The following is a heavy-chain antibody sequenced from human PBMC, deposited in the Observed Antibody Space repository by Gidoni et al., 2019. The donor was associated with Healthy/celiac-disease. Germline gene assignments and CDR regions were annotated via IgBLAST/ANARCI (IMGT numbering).Heavy chain of an antibody. Sequence: QVQLVQSGAEVKKPGSSVKVSCKASGGTFSSYAISWVRQAPGQGLEWMGGIIPIFGTANYAQKFQGRVTITADESTSTAYMELSSLRSEDTAVYYCARDLYYYDSSGWEHVTGVFDIWGQGTMVTVSS. CDR2: IIPIFGTA. V-gene: IGHV1-69*01. D-gene: IGHD3-22*01. CDR3: ARDLYYYDSSGWEHVTGVFDI. CDR1: GGTFSSYA. J-gene: IGHJ3*02.